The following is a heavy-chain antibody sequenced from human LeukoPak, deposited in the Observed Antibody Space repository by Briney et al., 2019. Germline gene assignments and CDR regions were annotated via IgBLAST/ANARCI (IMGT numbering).Heavy chain of an antibody. CDR2: INPNSGGT. CDR3: ATMGATTFDH. CDR1: GYTFTDYY. Sequence: GASVKVSCKASGYTFTDYYIHWVRQAPGQGLEWLGWINPNSGGTNYAQKLQGRVTMTRDTSIRTVYMEVSRQTSDDTAVYYCATMGATTFDHWGQGTPVTVSS. V-gene: IGHV1-2*02. D-gene: IGHD1-26*01. J-gene: IGHJ4*02.